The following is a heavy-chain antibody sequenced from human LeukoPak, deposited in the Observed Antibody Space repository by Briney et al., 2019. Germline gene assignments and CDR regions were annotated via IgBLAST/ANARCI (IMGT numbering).Heavy chain of an antibody. CDR3: ARELRVGYCSGGSCYSPPFDI. Sequence: GSLRLSCRASGFTFKNYGMNWVRQAPGKGLEWVAVISYDGSNKYYADSVKGRFTISRDNSKNTLYLQMNSLRAEDTAVYYCARELRVGYCSGGSCYSPPFDIWGQGTMVTVSS. D-gene: IGHD2-15*01. CDR2: ISYDGSNK. V-gene: IGHV3-30*03. J-gene: IGHJ3*02. CDR1: GFTFKNYG.